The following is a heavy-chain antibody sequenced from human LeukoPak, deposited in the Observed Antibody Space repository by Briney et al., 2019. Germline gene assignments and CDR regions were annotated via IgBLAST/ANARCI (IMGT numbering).Heavy chain of an antibody. Sequence: SETLSPTCTVSGGSISSYYWSWIRQPAGKGLEWIGRIYTSGSTNYNPSLKSRVTMSVDTSKNQFSLKLSSVTAADTAVYYCARDSLWFGELLPPYYYYGMDVWGQGTTVTVSS. CDR3: ARDSLWFGELLPPYYYYGMDV. CDR2: IYTSGST. CDR1: GGSISSYY. J-gene: IGHJ6*02. D-gene: IGHD3-10*01. V-gene: IGHV4-4*07.